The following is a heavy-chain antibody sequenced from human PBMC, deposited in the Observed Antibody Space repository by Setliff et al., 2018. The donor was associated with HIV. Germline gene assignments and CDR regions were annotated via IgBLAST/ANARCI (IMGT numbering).Heavy chain of an antibody. CDR1: GGSISSFY. CDR2: IYTSGST. J-gene: IGHJ4*02. D-gene: IGHD2-15*01. CDR3: ARGGLGVVGAIDY. V-gene: IGHV4-4*09. Sequence: SETLSLTCTVSGGSISSFYGSWIRQPPGKGLEWIGYIYTSGSTNYNPSLKSRVAISVDTSKNRFSLNPSSVTAADTAVYYCARGGLGVVGAIDYWSQGTMVTVSS.